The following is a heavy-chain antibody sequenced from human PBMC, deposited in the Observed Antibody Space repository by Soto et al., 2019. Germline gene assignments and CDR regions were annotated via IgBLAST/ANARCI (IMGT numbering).Heavy chain of an antibody. CDR2: IYWDDDK. Sequence: SGPTLVNPTQTLTLTCTFSGFSLTTRLVGVGWIRQPPGQALEWLALIYWDDDKRYNPSLKTRVTITKDTSKNQVVLTMTNMDPVDTATYYCAHRQLYNGAWNEGTFDYWGQGALVTVSS. CDR1: GFSLTTRLVG. D-gene: IGHD1-1*01. J-gene: IGHJ4*02. CDR3: AHRQLYNGAWNEGTFDY. V-gene: IGHV2-5*02.